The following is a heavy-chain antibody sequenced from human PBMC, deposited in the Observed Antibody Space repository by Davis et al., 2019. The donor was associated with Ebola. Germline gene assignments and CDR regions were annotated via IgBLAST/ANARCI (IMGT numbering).Heavy chain of an antibody. V-gene: IGHV3-21*01. J-gene: IGHJ2*01. CDR2: ISSSSNYI. Sequence: GFLRLSCAASGFTFSSNSMNWVRQAPGKGLEWVSFISSSSNYIYYADSVKGRFTVSRDNAKNSLYLQMNSLRAEDTAVYYCVRDPALVVTGGGWFFGLWGRGTLVTVSS. CDR3: VRDPALVVTGGGWFFGL. D-gene: IGHD2-21*02. CDR1: GFTFSSNS.